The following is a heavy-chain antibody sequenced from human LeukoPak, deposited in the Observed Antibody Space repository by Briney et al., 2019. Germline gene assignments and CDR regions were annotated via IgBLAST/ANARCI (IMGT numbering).Heavy chain of an antibody. D-gene: IGHD2-15*01. Sequence: GGSLRLSRAASGLTFSSYWMHWVRQAPGEGLLWVSRINTDGSSTTYADSVKGRFTISRDNSRHTLYLQMNTLRAEDTAVYFCAKSPVSSCRGSFCYPFDYWGQGNLVTVSS. J-gene: IGHJ4*02. CDR3: AKSPVSSCRGSFCYPFDY. CDR2: INTDGSST. CDR1: GLTFSSYW. V-gene: IGHV3-74*01.